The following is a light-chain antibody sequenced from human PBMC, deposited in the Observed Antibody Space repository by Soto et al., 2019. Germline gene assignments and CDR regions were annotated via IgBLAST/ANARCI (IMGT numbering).Light chain of an antibody. CDR2: DAS. CDR1: QSVSTH. J-gene: IGKJ4*01. Sequence: EIVLTQPPATLSLSPGERVTLSCRASQSVSTHLAWYQQKIGQAPRLLMYDASDRAAGVPARFSGSGSETDFTLTINSLEPEDFAVYYCQQRSNWPLTFGGGTKVDIK. CDR3: QQRSNWPLT. V-gene: IGKV3-11*01.